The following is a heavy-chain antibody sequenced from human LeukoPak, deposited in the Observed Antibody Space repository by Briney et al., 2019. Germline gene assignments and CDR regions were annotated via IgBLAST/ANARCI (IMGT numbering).Heavy chain of an antibody. CDR3: ARDYSDGWFDP. D-gene: IGHD5-18*01. J-gene: IGHJ5*02. CDR1: GFTFSSYS. Sequence: PGGSLRLSCAASGFTFSSYSMNWVRQAPGKGLEWVSSISSSGSTIYYADSVKGRFTNSRDNAKNSLYLQMNSLRAEDTAVYYCARDYSDGWFDPWGQGTLVTVSS. CDR2: ISSSGSTI. V-gene: IGHV3-48*04.